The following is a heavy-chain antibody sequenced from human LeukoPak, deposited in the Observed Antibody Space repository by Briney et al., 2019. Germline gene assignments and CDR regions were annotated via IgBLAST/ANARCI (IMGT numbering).Heavy chain of an antibody. CDR2: INHSGST. Sequence: SETLSLTCAVYGVSFSGYYWSWIRQPPGKGLEWIGEINHSGSTNYNPSLKSRVTISVDTSKNQFSLKLSSVTAADTAVYYCARVWYYDYVWPSWGQGTLVTVSS. CDR1: GVSFSGYY. V-gene: IGHV4-34*01. CDR3: ARVWYYDYVWPS. D-gene: IGHD3-16*01. J-gene: IGHJ5*02.